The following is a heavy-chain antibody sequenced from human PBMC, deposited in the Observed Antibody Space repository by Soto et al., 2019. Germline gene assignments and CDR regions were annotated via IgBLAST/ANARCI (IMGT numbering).Heavy chain of an antibody. CDR1: GGSFSGYY. CDR2: INHSGST. D-gene: IGHD2-2*01. J-gene: IGHJ6*03. V-gene: IGHV4-34*01. Sequence: PSETLSLTCAVYGGSFSGYYWSWIRQPPGKGLEWIGEINHSGSTNYNPSLKSRVTISVDTSKNQFSLKLSSVTAADTAVYYCARVSIVVVPAAIHWNYYYYYYMDVWGKGTTVTVSS. CDR3: ARVSIVVVPAAIHWNYYYYYYMDV.